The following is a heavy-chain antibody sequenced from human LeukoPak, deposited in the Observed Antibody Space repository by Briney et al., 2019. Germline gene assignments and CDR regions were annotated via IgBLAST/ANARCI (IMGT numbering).Heavy chain of an antibody. D-gene: IGHD2-15*01. CDR1: GYTFTSYG. CDR2: ISAYNGNT. Sequence: ASVKVSCKASGYTFTSYGISWVRQAPGQGLEWMGWISAYNGNTNYAQKLQGRATMTTDTSTSTAYMELRSLRSDDTAVYYCARDLGRLCSGGSCYPGLYYYYGMDVWGQGTTVTVSS. J-gene: IGHJ6*02. V-gene: IGHV1-18*01. CDR3: ARDLGRLCSGGSCYPGLYYYYGMDV.